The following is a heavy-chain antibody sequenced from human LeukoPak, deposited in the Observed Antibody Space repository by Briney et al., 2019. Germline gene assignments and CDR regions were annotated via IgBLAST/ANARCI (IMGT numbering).Heavy chain of an antibody. V-gene: IGHV1-69*01. CDR3: ARGIVVVVAATQGWFDP. CDR2: IIPIFGTA. D-gene: IGHD2-15*01. CDR1: GGTFSSYA. Sequence: ASVKVSCKASGGTFSSYAISWVRQAPGQGLEWMGGIIPIFGTANYAQKFQGRVTITADESTSTAYMELSSLRSEDTAVYYCARGIVVVVAATQGWFDPWGQGTLVTVSS. J-gene: IGHJ5*02.